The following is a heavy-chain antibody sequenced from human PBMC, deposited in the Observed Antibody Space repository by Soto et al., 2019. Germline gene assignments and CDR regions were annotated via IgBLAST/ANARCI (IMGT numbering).Heavy chain of an antibody. CDR3: AKDRDDFWSGPLSPIDY. CDR2: ISGSGGST. V-gene: IGHV3-23*01. D-gene: IGHD3-3*01. J-gene: IGHJ4*02. Sequence: GSLRLSCAASGFTFSSYAMSWVRQAPGKGLEWVSAISGSGGSTYYADSVKGRFTISRDNSKNTLYLQMNSLRAEDTAVYYCAKDRDDFWSGPLSPIDYWGQGTLVTVSS. CDR1: GFTFSSYA.